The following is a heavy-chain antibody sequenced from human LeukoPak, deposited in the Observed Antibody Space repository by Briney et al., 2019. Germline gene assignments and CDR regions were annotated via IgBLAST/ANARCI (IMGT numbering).Heavy chain of an antibody. CDR2: ITSSSTYI. CDR3: ARWNANELTHDAFDI. Sequence: GGSLRLSCAASGFTYSSYNMNWVRQAPGKGLEWVSSITSSSTYIYYADSVKGRFTISRDNAKDSLYLQMNSLRAEDTAVYYCARWNANELTHDAFDIWGQGTMVTVSS. J-gene: IGHJ3*02. D-gene: IGHD1-1*01. V-gene: IGHV3-21*01. CDR1: GFTYSSYN.